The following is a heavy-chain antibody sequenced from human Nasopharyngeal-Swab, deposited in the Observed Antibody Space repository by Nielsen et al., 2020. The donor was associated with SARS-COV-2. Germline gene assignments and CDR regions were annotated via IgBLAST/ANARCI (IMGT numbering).Heavy chain of an antibody. J-gene: IGHJ4*02. CDR1: GYTLTELS. Sequence: ASVKVSCKVSGYTLTELSMHWVRQAPGKGLEWMGGFDPEDGETIYAQKFQGRVTMTEDTSTDTAYMELSSLRSDDTAVYYCASPHCNDDVCYSRAAFDSWGPGTLVTVSS. D-gene: IGHD2-8*01. CDR3: ASPHCNDDVCYSRAAFDS. V-gene: IGHV1-24*01. CDR2: FDPEDGET.